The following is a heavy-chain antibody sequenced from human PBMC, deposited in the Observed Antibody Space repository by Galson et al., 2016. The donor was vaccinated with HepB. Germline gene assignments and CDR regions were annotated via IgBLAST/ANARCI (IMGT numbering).Heavy chain of an antibody. D-gene: IGHD3-22*01. CDR2: IIPILGIA. Sequence: SVKVSCKASGGTFSSYAISWVRQAPGQGLEWMGGIIPILGIANYAQKFQGRVTITADKSTSTAYMELSSLRSEDTAVYYCAGFRGIVVVNYYYGMDVWGQGTTVTVSS. CDR3: AGFRGIVVVNYYYGMDV. CDR1: GGTFSSYA. V-gene: IGHV1-69*10. J-gene: IGHJ6*02.